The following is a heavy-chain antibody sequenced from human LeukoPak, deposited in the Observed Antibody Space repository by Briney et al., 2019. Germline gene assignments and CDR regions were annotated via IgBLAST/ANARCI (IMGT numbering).Heavy chain of an antibody. Sequence: ASVKVSCKTSGYTFTNYALNWVRQAPGQGLEWMGWINTNTGNPTYAQGFTGRFVSSLDTSVSTAYLQISSLKAEDTAVYYCARVWSSGWNYFDYWGQGTLVTVSS. V-gene: IGHV7-4-1*02. CDR2: INTNTGNP. CDR1: GYTFTNYA. J-gene: IGHJ4*02. CDR3: ARVWSSGWNYFDY. D-gene: IGHD6-19*01.